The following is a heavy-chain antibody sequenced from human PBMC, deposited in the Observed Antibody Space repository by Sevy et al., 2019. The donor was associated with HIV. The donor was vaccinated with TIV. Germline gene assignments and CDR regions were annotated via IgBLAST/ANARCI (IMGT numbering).Heavy chain of an antibody. CDR1: GYTLIEFS. V-gene: IGHV1-24*01. Sequence: ASVKVSCKVSGYTLIEFSMHWVRQAPGKGLEWMGGFDHEDGETIYAQRVRGRVTMTADTSTDRAYMDLSSLRSADTAEYYSATGLPGAYVDCSSCSSDYFAYWGQGTLVTVSS. D-gene: IGHD2-2*01. CDR2: FDHEDGET. J-gene: IGHJ4*02. CDR3: ATGLPGAYVDCSSCSSDYFAY.